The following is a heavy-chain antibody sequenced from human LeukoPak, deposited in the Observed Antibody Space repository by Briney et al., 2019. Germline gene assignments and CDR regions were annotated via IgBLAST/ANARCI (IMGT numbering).Heavy chain of an antibody. CDR2: IVVGSGHT. CDR1: GFTFTSSA. V-gene: IGHV1-58*01. D-gene: IGHD3-16*01. J-gene: IGHJ4*02. Sequence: GASVKVSCKASGFTFTSSAVQWVRQARGQRLEWIGWIVVGSGHTNNAQKFQERVTITRDMSTSTAYMQLSSLRSEDTAVYSCGKDQGSWGLDYWGQGTLVTVSS. CDR3: GKDQGSWGLDY.